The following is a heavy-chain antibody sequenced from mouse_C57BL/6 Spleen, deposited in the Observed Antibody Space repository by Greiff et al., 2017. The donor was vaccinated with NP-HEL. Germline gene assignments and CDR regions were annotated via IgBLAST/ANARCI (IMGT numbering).Heavy chain of an antibody. CDR2: IDSSDSYT. CDR3: ARVNYAMDY. Sequence: VQLQQSGAELVKPGASVKLSCKASGYTFTSYWMQWVKQRPGQGLEWSGEIDSSDSYTNYNQKFKGKATLTVDTSSSTAYMQLSSLTSEDSAVYYCARVNYAMDYWGQGTTVTVSS. V-gene: IGHV1-50*01. D-gene: IGHD2-2*01. CDR1: GYTFTSYW. J-gene: IGHJ4*01.